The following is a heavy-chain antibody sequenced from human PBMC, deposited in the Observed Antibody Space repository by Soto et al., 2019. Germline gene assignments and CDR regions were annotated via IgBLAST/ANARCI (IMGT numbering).Heavy chain of an antibody. CDR2: ISAYNGNT. CDR1: GYTFTSYG. V-gene: IGHV1-18*01. Sequence: ASVKVSCKASGYTFTSYGISWVRQAPGQGLEWMGWISAYNGNTNYAQKLQGRVTMTTDTSTSTAYMELRSLRSDDTAVYYCARAVCGGILRFLEWCHRGDYYYYMDVWGKGTTVTVSS. D-gene: IGHD3-3*01. CDR3: ARAVCGGILRFLEWCHRGDYYYYMDV. J-gene: IGHJ6*03.